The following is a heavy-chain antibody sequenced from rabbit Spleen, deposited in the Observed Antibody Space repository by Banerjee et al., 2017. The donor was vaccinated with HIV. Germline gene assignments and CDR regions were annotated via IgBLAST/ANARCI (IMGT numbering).Heavy chain of an antibody. J-gene: IGHJ4*01. V-gene: IGHV1S45*01. CDR3: ARDAGRGPYIDGNFDL. CDR1: GFSFSSNW. Sequence: LEESGGGLVKPGGTLTLTCTVSGFSFSSNWICWVRQAPGKGLEWIACIASGNSGDTYYANWAKGRFTISKTSSTTVTLQMTSLPVADTATFFCARDAGRGPYIDGNFDLWGPGHPGHRL. CDR2: IASGNSGDT. D-gene: IGHD8-1*01.